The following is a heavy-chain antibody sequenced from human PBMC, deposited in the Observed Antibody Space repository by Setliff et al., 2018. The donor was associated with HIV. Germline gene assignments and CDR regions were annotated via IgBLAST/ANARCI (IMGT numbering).Heavy chain of an antibody. CDR1: GFTFSSYA. CDR2: ISYDGSNK. D-gene: IGHD3-10*01. V-gene: IGHV3-30*01. CDR3: ARSVIGYYYYGMGV. Sequence: PGGSLRLSCAASGFTFSSYAMHWVRQAPGKGPEWVAVISYDGSNKYYADSVKGRFTISRDNSKNTLYLQMNSLRAEDTAVYYCARSVIGYYYYGMGVWGQGTLVTVSS. J-gene: IGHJ6*02.